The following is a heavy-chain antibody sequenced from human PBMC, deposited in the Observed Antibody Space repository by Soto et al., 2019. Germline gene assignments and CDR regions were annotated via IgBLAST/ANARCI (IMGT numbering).Heavy chain of an antibody. Sequence: QVQLVESGGGVVQPGTSLRLSCAASGFSFSSYGMHWVRQAPGKGLEWVAGIWYDGSNKYYGDSAKGRFTISRDNSMNTLYLEMNSLRAEDTAVYYCARVSGAGYYDRTCYFDYWGQGTLVTVSS. D-gene: IGHD3-16*01. J-gene: IGHJ4*02. CDR2: IWYDGSNK. V-gene: IGHV3-33*01. CDR3: ARVSGAGYYDRTCYFDY. CDR1: GFSFSSYG.